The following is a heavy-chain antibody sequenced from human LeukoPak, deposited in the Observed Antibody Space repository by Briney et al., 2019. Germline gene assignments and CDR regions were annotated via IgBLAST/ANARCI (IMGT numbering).Heavy chain of an antibody. V-gene: IGHV3-20*04. CDR1: GFTFDDYG. J-gene: IGHJ4*02. Sequence: PGGSLRLSCAASGFTFDDYGMSWVRQAPGKGLEWVSGINWNSGSTGYADSVKGRFTISRDNAKNSLYLQMNSLRAEDTALYYCARAGVGADTAMELGYWGQGTLVTVSS. D-gene: IGHD5-18*01. CDR3: ARAGVGADTAMELGY. CDR2: INWNSGST.